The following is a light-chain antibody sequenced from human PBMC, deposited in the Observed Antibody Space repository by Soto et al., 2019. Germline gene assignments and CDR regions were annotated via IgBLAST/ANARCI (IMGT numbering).Light chain of an antibody. CDR3: QQSYSTPYT. J-gene: IGKJ2*01. CDR1: QSIASY. CDR2: AAS. V-gene: IGKV1-39*01. Sequence: DIQMTQSPSSLSASVGDRVTITCRASQSIASYLNWYQQKPGKAPNLLIYAASSLQSGVPSRFSGSGSGTDFTLTISSLQPEDFATYYCQQSYSTPYTFCQGTKLEIK.